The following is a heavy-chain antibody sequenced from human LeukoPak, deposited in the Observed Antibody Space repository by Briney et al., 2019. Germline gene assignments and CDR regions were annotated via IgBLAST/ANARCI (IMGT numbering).Heavy chain of an antibody. V-gene: IGHV3-30*04. Sequence: PGGSLRLSFAASGFTFSSYAMHWVRQAPGQGLEWVAVISYDGSNKYYADSVKGRFTISRDNSKNTLYLQMNSLRAEDTAVYYCARDLNYYDSSGYYYGVYWGQGTLVTVSS. CDR3: ARDLNYYDSSGYYYGVY. CDR2: ISYDGSNK. CDR1: GFTFSSYA. D-gene: IGHD3-22*01. J-gene: IGHJ4*02.